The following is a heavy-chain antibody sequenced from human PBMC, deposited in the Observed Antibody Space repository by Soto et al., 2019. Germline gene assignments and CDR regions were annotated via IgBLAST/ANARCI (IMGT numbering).Heavy chain of an antibody. CDR3: AADATAWQQMVPSDY. D-gene: IGHD2-8*01. CDR2: IAVGSGYT. CDR1: GFTFTSSA. Sequence: ASVKVSCKASGFTFTSSAFQWVRQARGQRLKWIGWIAVGSGYTNYAQRFQDRVTLTRDMSTATTYMELSRLTSEDTAIYYCAADATAWQQMVPSDYWGQGTLVTVSS. V-gene: IGHV1-58*01. J-gene: IGHJ4*02.